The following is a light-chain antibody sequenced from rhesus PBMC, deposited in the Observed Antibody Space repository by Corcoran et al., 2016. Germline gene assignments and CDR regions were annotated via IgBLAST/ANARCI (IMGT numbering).Light chain of an antibody. V-gene: IGKV1-22*01. CDR1: QGISSW. J-gene: IGKJ4*01. Sequence: DIQMTQSPSSLSASVGDTVTITCRASQGISSWLAWYQQKPGKAPKLLIYKASSLQSGVPSRFSGSVYGTGFSLTVRSLQSEDFATYYCQQYSSRPPTFGGGTKVELK. CDR3: QQYSSRPPT. CDR2: KAS.